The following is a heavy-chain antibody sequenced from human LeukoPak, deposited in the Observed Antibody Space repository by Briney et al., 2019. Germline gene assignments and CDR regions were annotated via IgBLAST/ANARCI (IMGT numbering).Heavy chain of an antibody. D-gene: IGHD6-19*01. CDR1: GGSISSYY. J-gene: IGHJ4*02. CDR2: IYYSGST. V-gene: IGHV4-59*08. Sequence: PSETLSLTCTVSGGSISSYYWSWIRQPPGKGLEWIGYIYYSGSTNYNPSLKSRVTISVDTSKNQFSLKLSSVTAADTAVYYCARHRAGIAVAGHFDYWGQGTLVTVSS. CDR3: ARHRAGIAVAGHFDY.